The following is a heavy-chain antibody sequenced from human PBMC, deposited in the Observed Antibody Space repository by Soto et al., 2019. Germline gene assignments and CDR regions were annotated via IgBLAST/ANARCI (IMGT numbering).Heavy chain of an antibody. CDR3: VKGGWLDF. CDR1: GFSFSTFE. V-gene: IGHV3-23*01. CDR2: ISDDGSRT. J-gene: IGHJ5*01. Sequence: EVQLLESGGGLVQPGGSLRLSCAASGFSFSTFEMSWVRQAPGRGLEWVSFISDDGSRTYYADAVKGRFTISRDNSKHTVYLQMNSLTAEDTAVYACVKGGWLDFWGQGTLVTVSS. D-gene: IGHD3-16*01.